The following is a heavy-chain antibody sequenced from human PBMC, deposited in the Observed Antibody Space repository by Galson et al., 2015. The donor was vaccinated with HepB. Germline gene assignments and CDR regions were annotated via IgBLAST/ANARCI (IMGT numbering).Heavy chain of an antibody. D-gene: IGHD3-22*01. V-gene: IGHV1-8*01. CDR2: MNPNSGNT. CDR3: ARVFVDGSGYYYSWFDP. CDR1: GYTFIHYD. Sequence: SVKVSCKASGYTFIHYDINWVRQAIGQGLEWMGWMNPNSGNTGYSQKFQGRVTMTRNTSISTAYMELSSLRSEDTAVYYCARVFVDGSGYYYSWFDPWGQGTLVTVSS. J-gene: IGHJ5*02.